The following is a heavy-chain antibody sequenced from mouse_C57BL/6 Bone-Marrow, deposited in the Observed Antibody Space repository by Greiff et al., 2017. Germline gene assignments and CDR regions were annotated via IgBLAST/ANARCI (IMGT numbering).Heavy chain of an antibody. V-gene: IGHV5-2*01. CDR1: EYEFPSHD. D-gene: IGHD2-5*01. CDR3: ARHSKGGVGY. J-gene: IGHJ4*01. Sequence: EVHLVESGGGLVQPGESLKLSCESNEYEFPSHDMSWVRKPPEKGLELVAAINSDGGSTYYPDTMERRFIISRDNTRKTLYLQMSSLRSEDTALYYSARHSKGGVGYWGQGASVTVSS. CDR2: INSDGGST.